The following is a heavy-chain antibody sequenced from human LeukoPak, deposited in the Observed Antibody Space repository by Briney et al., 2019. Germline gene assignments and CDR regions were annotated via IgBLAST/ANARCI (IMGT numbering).Heavy chain of an antibody. D-gene: IGHD3-10*01. V-gene: IGHV1-24*01. CDR2: FDPEDGET. J-gene: IGHJ4*02. CDR3: ATAMLDVWFGGY. CDR1: GYTLTELS. Sequence: ASVKVSCKVSGYTLTELSMHWVRQAPGKGLEWMGGFDPEDGETIYAQKFQGRVTMTEDTSTDTAYVELSSLRSEDTAVYYCATAMLDVWFGGYWGQGTLVTVSS.